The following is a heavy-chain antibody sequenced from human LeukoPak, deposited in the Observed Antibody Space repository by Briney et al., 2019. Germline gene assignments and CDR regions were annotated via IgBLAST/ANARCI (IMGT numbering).Heavy chain of an antibody. CDR2: IKQDGSEK. Sequence: GGSLRLSCAASGFTFSSYWMSWVRQAPGKGLEWVANIKQDGSEKYYVDSVKGRFTISRDNAKNSLYLQMNSLRAEDTAVYYCARDKYYYDSSGYYGTNGGFDYWGHGTLVTVSS. CDR3: ARDKYYYDSSGYYGTNGGFDY. CDR1: GFTFSSYW. V-gene: IGHV3-7*01. D-gene: IGHD3-22*01. J-gene: IGHJ4*01.